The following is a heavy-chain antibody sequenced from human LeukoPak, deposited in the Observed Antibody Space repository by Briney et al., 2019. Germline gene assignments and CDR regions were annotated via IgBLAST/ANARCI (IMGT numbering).Heavy chain of an antibody. CDR1: GYSFTSYW. J-gene: IGHJ1*01. CDR2: IYPGDSDT. Sequence: GESLKISCKGSGYSFTSYWIGWVRQMPGKGLEWMGIIYPGDSDTRYSPSFQGQVTISADKSISTAYLQWSSLKASDTAMYYCARLYSISWYVTSAEYFQHWGQGTLVTVSS. CDR3: ARLYSISWYVTSAEYFQH. D-gene: IGHD6-13*01. V-gene: IGHV5-51*01.